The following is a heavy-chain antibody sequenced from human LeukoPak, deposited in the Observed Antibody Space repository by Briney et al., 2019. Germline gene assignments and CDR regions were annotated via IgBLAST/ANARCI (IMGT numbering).Heavy chain of an antibody. V-gene: IGHV4-4*07. D-gene: IGHD3-10*01. CDR1: GGSISSYY. J-gene: IGHJ5*02. CDR2: IYTSGST. Sequence: PSETLSLTCTVSGGSISSYYWSWIRQPAGKGLEWIGRIYTSGSTNYNPSLKSRVTMSVDTSKNQFSLKLSSVTAADTAVYYCARDLGYYGSGSYSLTFSSWGQGTLVTVSS. CDR3: ARDLGYYGSGSYSLTFSS.